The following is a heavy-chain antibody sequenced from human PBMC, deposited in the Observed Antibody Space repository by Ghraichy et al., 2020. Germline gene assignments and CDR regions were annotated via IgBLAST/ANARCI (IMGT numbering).Heavy chain of an antibody. CDR2: ISGSGGST. CDR3: ANPTGGLSSFDY. CDR1: GFTFTSFA. D-gene: IGHD4-11*01. V-gene: IGHV3-23*01. Sequence: GGSLRLSCAASGFTFTSFAMSWVRQAPGKRLEWVSRISGSGGSTDYADSVKGRFTISRDNSKNTLYLQMESLRFEDTAVYYCANPTGGLSSFDYWGQGTLVTVSS. J-gene: IGHJ4*02.